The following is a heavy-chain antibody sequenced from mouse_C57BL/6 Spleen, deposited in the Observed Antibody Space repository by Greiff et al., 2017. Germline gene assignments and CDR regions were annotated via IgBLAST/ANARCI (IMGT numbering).Heavy chain of an antibody. Sequence: VQLQQSGPELVKPGASVKISCKASGYSFTGYYMNWVKQSPEKSLEWIGEINPSTGGTTYNQKFKAKATLTVDKSSSTAYMQLKSLTSEDSAVYYCARLESSGYEAWFADWGQGTLVTVSA. CDR1: GYSFTGYY. D-gene: IGHD3-2*02. J-gene: IGHJ3*01. CDR2: INPSTGGT. V-gene: IGHV1-42*01. CDR3: ARLESSGYEAWFAD.